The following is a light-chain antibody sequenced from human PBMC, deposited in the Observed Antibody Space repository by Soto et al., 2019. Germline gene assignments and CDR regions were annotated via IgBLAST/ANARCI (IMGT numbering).Light chain of an antibody. CDR3: MEATLLPHA. V-gene: IGKV2-24*01. CDR1: QSLAHSDRSTY. CDR2: KTS. Sequence: EIVMTQTPLSLPVTLGQPASISCKSSQSLAHSDRSTYLNWLQQRPGQPPRLLIYKTSNRFSGVPDRFSGSGEGTNFTLKISKVEAEDVGVYYCMEATLLPHAIGQGTKVEIK. J-gene: IGKJ1*01.